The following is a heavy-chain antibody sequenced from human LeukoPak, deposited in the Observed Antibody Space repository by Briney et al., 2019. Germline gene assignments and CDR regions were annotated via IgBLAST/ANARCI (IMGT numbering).Heavy chain of an antibody. CDR1: GGSISSYY. J-gene: IGHJ2*01. CDR3: ARDRQQQVYFDL. V-gene: IGHV4-59*01. Sequence: SETLSLTCTVSGGSISSYYWSWIRQPPGKGLEWIGYIYYSGSTNYNPSLKSRVTISVDTSKNQFSLKLSSVTAADTAVYYCARDRQQQVYFDLWGRGTLVTVSS. D-gene: IGHD6-13*01. CDR2: IYYSGST.